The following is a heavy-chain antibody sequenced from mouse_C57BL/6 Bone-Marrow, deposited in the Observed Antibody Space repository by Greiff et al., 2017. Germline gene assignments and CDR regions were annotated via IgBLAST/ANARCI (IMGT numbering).Heavy chain of an antibody. Sequence: QVQLKQSGAELARPGASVKLSCKASGYTFTSYGISWVKQRTGQGLEWIGEIYPRSGNTYYNEKFKGKATLTADKSSSTAYMELRSLPSEDSAVYFCASGGILYGNYVDYWGQGTTLTVSS. V-gene: IGHV1-81*01. CDR2: IYPRSGNT. CDR1: GYTFTSYG. D-gene: IGHD2-1*01. CDR3: ASGGILYGNYVDY. J-gene: IGHJ2*01.